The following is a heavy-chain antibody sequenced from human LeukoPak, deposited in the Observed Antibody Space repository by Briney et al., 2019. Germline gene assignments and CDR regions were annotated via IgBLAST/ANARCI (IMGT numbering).Heavy chain of an antibody. CDR1: GYTFTGYY. V-gene: IGHV1-2*04. CDR2: INPNSGGT. CDR3: ARERGGYYGSGEEYYFDY. J-gene: IGHJ4*02. D-gene: IGHD3-10*01. Sequence: ASVKVSCKASGYTFTGYYMHWVRQAPGQGLEWMGWINPNSGGTNYAQKFQGWVTMTRDTSISTAYMELSRLRSDDTAVYYCARERGGYYGSGEEYYFDYWGQGTLVTVSS.